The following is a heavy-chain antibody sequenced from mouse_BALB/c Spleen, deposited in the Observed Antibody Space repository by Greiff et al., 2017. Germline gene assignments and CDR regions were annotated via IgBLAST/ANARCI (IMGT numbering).Heavy chain of an antibody. D-gene: IGHD1-2*01. J-gene: IGHJ4*01. CDR3: ARRFITTYAMDY. V-gene: IGHV14-3*02. Sequence: VQLQQSGAELVKPGASVKLSCTASGFNIKDTYMHWVKQRPEQGLEWIGRIDPANGNTKYDPKFQGKATITADTSSNTAYLQLSSLTSEDTAVYYCARRFITTYAMDYWGQGTSVTVSS. CDR2: IDPANGNT. CDR1: GFNIKDTY.